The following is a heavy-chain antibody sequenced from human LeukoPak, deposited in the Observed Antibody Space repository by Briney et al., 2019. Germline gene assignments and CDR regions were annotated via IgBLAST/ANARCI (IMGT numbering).Heavy chain of an antibody. J-gene: IGHJ4*02. CDR2: IKQDGREK. CDR1: GSTFSSYW. Sequence: GGSLRLSCAASGSTFSSYWMSWVRQAAGKGMEWVANIKQDGREKEYVDCGKGRFTISRDNAKNSLYLQMNSLRAEDTAVYYCARGRLRLDFDYWGQGTLVTVSS. CDR3: ARGRLRLDFDY. V-gene: IGHV3-7*01.